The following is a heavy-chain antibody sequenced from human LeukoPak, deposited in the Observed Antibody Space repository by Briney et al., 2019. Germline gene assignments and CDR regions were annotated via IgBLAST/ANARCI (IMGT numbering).Heavy chain of an antibody. CDR1: GFTFSGSA. CDR3: TTDKSSSWALFDY. CDR2: IKSKTDGGTT. J-gene: IGHJ4*02. Sequence: GGSLRLSCAASGFTFSGSAIHWVRQSSGKGLEWVGRIKSKTDGGTTDYPAPVKGRFTISRDDSKNTLYLQMNSLKTEDTAVYFCTTDKSSSWALFDYWGQGTLVTVSS. D-gene: IGHD6-13*01. V-gene: IGHV3-15*01.